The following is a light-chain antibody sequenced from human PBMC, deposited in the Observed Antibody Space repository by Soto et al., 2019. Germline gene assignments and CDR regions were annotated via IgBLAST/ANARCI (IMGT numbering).Light chain of an antibody. V-gene: IGKV3-20*01. Sequence: VVLTQSPGALSLSPGGRATLSCRASQSISDTLAWYQQKPGQAPRLLIYGASTRAPGFPARFSGSGSGTDLTLTISSLEPEDFAVYYCEQYGSSPPSITFGQGTRLEIK. CDR1: QSISDT. J-gene: IGKJ5*01. CDR3: EQYGSSPPSIT. CDR2: GAS.